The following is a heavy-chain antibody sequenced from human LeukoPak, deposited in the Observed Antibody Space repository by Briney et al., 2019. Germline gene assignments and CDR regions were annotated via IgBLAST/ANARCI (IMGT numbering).Heavy chain of an antibody. D-gene: IGHD6-19*01. Sequence: PGGSLRLSCAASGFTFSGYGMHWVRQAPGKGLEWVAVIWYDGSNEYYADSVKGRFTISRDNSKNTLYLQMNSLRAEDTAVYYCARPRGDSDWYSLGYWGQGTLVTVSS. CDR2: IWYDGSNE. J-gene: IGHJ4*02. V-gene: IGHV3-33*01. CDR1: GFTFSGYG. CDR3: ARPRGDSDWYSLGY.